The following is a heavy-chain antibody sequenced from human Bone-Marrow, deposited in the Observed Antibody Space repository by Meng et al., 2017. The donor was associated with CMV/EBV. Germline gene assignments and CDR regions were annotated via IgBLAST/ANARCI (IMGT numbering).Heavy chain of an antibody. Sequence: ASVKVSCKASGYPFTDYFVHWVRQAPGQGLEWMGWINPDSGGTNYAQKFQGRVTMTRDTSINTAYVEVRRLRSDDTAVYYCARAEVLRFLEWFFPPPDYWGQGTLVTVSS. V-gene: IGHV1-2*02. CDR1: GYPFTDYF. CDR3: ARAEVLRFLEWFFPPPDY. J-gene: IGHJ4*02. CDR2: INPDSGGT. D-gene: IGHD3-3*01.